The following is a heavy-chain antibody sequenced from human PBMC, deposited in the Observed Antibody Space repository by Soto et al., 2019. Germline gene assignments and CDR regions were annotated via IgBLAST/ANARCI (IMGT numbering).Heavy chain of an antibody. Sequence: SETLSLTCTVSGGSISSGDYYWSWIRQPPGKGLEWIGYIYYSGSTYYNPSLKSRVTISVDTSKNQFSLKLSSVTAADTAVYYCARDRIQLWPLFGYWGQGTLVTVSS. CDR1: GGSISSGDYY. CDR2: IYYSGST. J-gene: IGHJ4*02. V-gene: IGHV4-30-4*01. CDR3: ARDRIQLWPLFGY. D-gene: IGHD5-18*01.